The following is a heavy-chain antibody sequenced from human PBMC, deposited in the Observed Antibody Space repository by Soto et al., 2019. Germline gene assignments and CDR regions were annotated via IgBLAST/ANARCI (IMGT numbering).Heavy chain of an antibody. CDR3: AKSGSSGWYGWFDP. V-gene: IGHV2-5*01. CDR1: GFSLRASGVG. Sequence: SGPTLVNPTQTLTLTCIFSGFSLRASGVGVGWIRQPPGKALEWLGFIYWNDDKRYSPSLKSRLTITKDTSKNQVVLTMTNMDPVDTATYYCAKSGSSGWYGWFDPWGQGTLVTVSS. J-gene: IGHJ5*02. CDR2: IYWNDDK. D-gene: IGHD6-19*01.